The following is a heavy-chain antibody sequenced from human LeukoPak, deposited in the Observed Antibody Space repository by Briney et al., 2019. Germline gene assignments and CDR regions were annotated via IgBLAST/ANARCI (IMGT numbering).Heavy chain of an antibody. CDR3: ASRFYDSSGYYPRGAFDI. CDR1: GFTFSSYG. V-gene: IGHV3-30*02. D-gene: IGHD3-22*01. CDR2: IRYDGSNK. J-gene: IGHJ3*02. Sequence: PGGSLRLSCAASGFTFSSYGMHWVRQAPGKGLEWVAFIRYDGSNKYYADSVKGRFTISRDNAKNSLYLQMNSLRAEDTAVYYCASRFYDSSGYYPRGAFDIWGQGTMVTVSS.